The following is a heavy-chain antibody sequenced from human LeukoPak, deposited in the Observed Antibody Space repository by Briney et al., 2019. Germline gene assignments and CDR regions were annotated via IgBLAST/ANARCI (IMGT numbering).Heavy chain of an antibody. CDR2: IDARSGIT. J-gene: IGHJ3*02. Sequence: GGSLRLSCAASGFTFSSYGMHWVRQAPGKGPEWVSYIDARSGITYYADSVQGRFTISRDDAGESVFLQMDGLRVDDTAVYYCARTYDFGRGPPGDAFDNWGPGTWVIVSA. D-gene: IGHD3-3*01. CDR3: ARTYDFGRGPPGDAFDN. CDR1: GFTFSSYG. V-gene: IGHV3-48*01.